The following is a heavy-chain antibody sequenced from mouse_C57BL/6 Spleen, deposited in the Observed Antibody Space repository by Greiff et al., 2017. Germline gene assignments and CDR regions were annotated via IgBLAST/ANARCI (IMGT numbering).Heavy chain of an antibody. Sequence: EVQLVESGGGLVQPGGSMKLSCVASGFTFSNYWMNWVRQSPEKGLEWVAQIRLKSDNYATHYAESVKGGFTISRDDSKSSVYLQMNNLRAEDTGIYYCTREGGWFAYWGQGTLVTVSA. CDR3: TREGGWFAY. V-gene: IGHV6-3*01. CDR1: GFTFSNYW. J-gene: IGHJ3*01. CDR2: IRLKSDNYAT.